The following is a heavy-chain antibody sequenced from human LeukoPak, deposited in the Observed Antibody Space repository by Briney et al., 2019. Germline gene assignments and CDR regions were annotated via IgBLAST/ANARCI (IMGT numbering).Heavy chain of an antibody. V-gene: IGHV3-23*01. D-gene: IGHD1-26*01. J-gene: IGHJ3*02. CDR3: ARSKVVGPTVYPFDI. CDR2: ISAGGTA. Sequence: GGSLRLSCAASGFTFSPYAMSWVRQAPGKGLEWVSAISAGGTAYYADSVKGRFTISRDNSQNTLYLELNSLRAADTAVYYCARSKVVGPTVYPFDIWGQGTMVTVSS. CDR1: GFTFSPYA.